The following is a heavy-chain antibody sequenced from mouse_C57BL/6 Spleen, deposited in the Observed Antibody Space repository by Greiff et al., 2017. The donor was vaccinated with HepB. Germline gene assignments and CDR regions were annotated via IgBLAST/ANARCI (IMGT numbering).Heavy chain of an antibody. CDR1: GYTFTSYW. J-gene: IGHJ2*01. CDR3: ARFIDGYPYFDY. V-gene: IGHV1-64*01. D-gene: IGHD2-3*01. Sequence: QVQLQQPGAELVKPGASVKLSCKASGYTFTSYWMHWVKQRPGQGLEWIGMIHPNSGSTNYNEKFKSKATLTVDKSSSTAYMQLSSLTSEDSVVYYCARFIDGYPYFDYWGQGTTLTVSS. CDR2: IHPNSGST.